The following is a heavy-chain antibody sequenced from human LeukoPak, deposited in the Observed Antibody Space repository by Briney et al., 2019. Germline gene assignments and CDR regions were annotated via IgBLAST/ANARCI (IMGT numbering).Heavy chain of an antibody. CDR1: GGSISSSSYY. CDR3: ASRFGVLRSSFGAFDI. CDR2: IYYSGST. J-gene: IGHJ3*02. Sequence: SETLSLTCTVSGGSISSSSYYWGWIRQPPGKGLEWIGYIYYSGSTNYNPSLKSRVTISVDTSKNQFSLKLSSVTAADTAVYYCASRFGVLRSSFGAFDIWGQGTMVTVSS. D-gene: IGHD3-3*01. V-gene: IGHV4-61*05.